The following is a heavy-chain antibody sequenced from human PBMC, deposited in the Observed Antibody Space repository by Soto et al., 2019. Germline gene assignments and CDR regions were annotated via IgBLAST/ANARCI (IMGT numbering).Heavy chain of an antibody. CDR3: ARHTLYSNYYYGMDV. V-gene: IGHV5-51*01. CDR2: IYPGDSDT. Sequence: EVQLVQSGAEVKKPGESLKISCKGSGYSFTSYWIGWVRQMPGKGLEWMGIIYPGDSDTRYSPSFQGQVTISADKSISTAYLQWSSLKASDTAMYYCARHTLYSNYYYGMDVWGQGTTVTVSS. D-gene: IGHD3-16*01. CDR1: GYSFTSYW. J-gene: IGHJ6*02.